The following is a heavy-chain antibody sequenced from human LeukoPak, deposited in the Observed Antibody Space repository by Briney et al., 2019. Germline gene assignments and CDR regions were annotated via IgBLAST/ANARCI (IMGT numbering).Heavy chain of an antibody. CDR3: ARYGRDGYKMYYFDY. Sequence: SETLSLTCVVSGGSIRTSSYYWSWIRQPPGKGLEWIGYIYYSGSTNYNPSLKSRVTISVDTSKNQFSLKLSSVTAADTAVYYCARYGRDGYKMYYFDYWGQGTLVTVSS. V-gene: IGHV4-61*01. CDR1: GGSIRTSSYY. CDR2: IYYSGST. D-gene: IGHD5-24*01. J-gene: IGHJ4*02.